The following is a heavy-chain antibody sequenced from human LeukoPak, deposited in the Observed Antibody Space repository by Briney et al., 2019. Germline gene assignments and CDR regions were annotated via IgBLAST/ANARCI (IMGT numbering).Heavy chain of an antibody. CDR2: ISSSSSYI. J-gene: IGHJ3*02. V-gene: IGHV3-21*01. CDR3: ARQIGWRAHAFDI. D-gene: IGHD2/OR15-2a*01. CDR1: GFTFSSYS. Sequence: PGGSLRLSCAASGFTFSSYSMNWVRQAPGKGLEWVSSISSSSSYIYYADSVKGRFTISRDNAKNSLYLQMNSLRAEDTAVYYCARQIGWRAHAFDIWGQGTMVTVSS.